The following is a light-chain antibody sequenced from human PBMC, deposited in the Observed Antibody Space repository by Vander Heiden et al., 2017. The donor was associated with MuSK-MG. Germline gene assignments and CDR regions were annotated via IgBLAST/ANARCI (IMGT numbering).Light chain of an antibody. CDR2: GAS. CDR3: QQNNNWPPIT. V-gene: IGKV3-15*01. CDR1: QSVSSN. J-gene: IGKJ4*01. Sequence: EIVMTQSPATLSVSTGERATLSCRASQSVSSNLAWYQQKPGQAPRLLIYGASTRATGSPARFSGSGYGKEFTLTISSRQSEEFAVYYCQQNNNWPPITFGGGTKVEIK.